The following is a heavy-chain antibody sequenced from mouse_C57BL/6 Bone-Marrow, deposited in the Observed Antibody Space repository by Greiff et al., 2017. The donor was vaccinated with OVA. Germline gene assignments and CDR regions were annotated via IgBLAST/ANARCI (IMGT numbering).Heavy chain of an antibody. CDR2: IYPGDGDT. CDR3: ARGGFYYGSSYDFDY. CDR1: GYAFSSSW. J-gene: IGHJ2*01. D-gene: IGHD1-1*01. V-gene: IGHV1-82*01. Sequence: LVESGPELVKPGASVKISCKASGYAFSSSWMNWVKQRPGKGLEWIGRIYPGDGDTNYNGKFKGKATLTADKSSSTAYMQLSSLTSEDSAVYFCARGGFYYGSSYDFDYWGQGTTLTVSS.